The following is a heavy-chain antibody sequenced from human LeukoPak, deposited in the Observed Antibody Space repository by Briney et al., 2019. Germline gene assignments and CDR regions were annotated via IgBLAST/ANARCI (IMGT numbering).Heavy chain of an antibody. CDR1: GFTFSSYS. CDR3: ARVLGYYYDSSGPLDC. CDR2: ISSSSSYI. D-gene: IGHD3-22*01. J-gene: IGHJ4*02. V-gene: IGHV3-21*01. Sequence: PGGSLRLSCAASGFTFSSYSMNWVRQAPGKGLEWVSSISSSSSYIYYADSVKGRFTISRDNAKNSLYLQMNSLRAEDAAVYYCARVLGYYYDSSGPLDCWGQGTLVTVSS.